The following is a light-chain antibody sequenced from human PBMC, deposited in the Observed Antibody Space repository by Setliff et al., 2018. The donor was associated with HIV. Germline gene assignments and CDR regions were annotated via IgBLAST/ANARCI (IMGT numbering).Light chain of an antibody. V-gene: IGLV2-14*03. Sequence: QSALTQPASVSGSPGQSITISCSGTSSDIAAYNLVSWYQQHPGKAPKLMISDVSSRPSGVSNRFSGSKSGSTASLTISGLQPEDEADYYCSSFTIRTTWVFGGGTKVTV. CDR1: SSDIAAYNL. CDR2: DVS. J-gene: IGLJ3*02. CDR3: SSFTIRTTWV.